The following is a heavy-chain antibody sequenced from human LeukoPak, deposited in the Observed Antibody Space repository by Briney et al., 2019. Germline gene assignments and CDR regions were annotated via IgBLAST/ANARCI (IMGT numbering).Heavy chain of an antibody. D-gene: IGHD6-25*01. CDR1: GYTFTSYD. V-gene: IGHV1-8*01. CDR3: ARGQRAYYYYYMDV. J-gene: IGHJ6*03. Sequence: GASVKVSCKASGYTFTSYDINWVRQATGQGLEWMGWMNPNSGNTGYAQKFQGRVTMTRNTSISTAYMELSSLRSEDTAVYYCARGQRAYYYYYMDVWGKGTTVTISS. CDR2: MNPNSGNT.